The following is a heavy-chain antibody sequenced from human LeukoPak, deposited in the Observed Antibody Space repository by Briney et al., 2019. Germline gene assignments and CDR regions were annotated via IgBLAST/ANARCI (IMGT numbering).Heavy chain of an antibody. CDR3: ARHLYIYACHFDC. Sequence: SETLSLTCSVAGGSISSSSYYWGWIRQPPGKGLEWIGRIYYSGSTYYNPSLKSRVTISVDTSKNQFSLKLSSVTAADTAVYYCARHLYIYACHFDCWGQGTLVTVSS. CDR1: GGSISSSSYY. V-gene: IGHV4-39*01. D-gene: IGHD2/OR15-2a*01. CDR2: IYYSGST. J-gene: IGHJ4*02.